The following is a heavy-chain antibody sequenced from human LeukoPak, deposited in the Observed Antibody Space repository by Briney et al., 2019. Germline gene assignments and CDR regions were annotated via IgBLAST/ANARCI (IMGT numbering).Heavy chain of an antibody. D-gene: IGHD6-13*01. J-gene: IGHJ6*03. V-gene: IGHV3-48*03. Sequence: GGSLRLSCAASGFTFSSYEMNWVRQAPGKGLEWVSYISSSGSTIYYADSVKGRFTISRDNAKNSLYLQMNSLRAEDTAVYYCARIAPYSSSWYYYYYMDVWGKGTTVTISS. CDR3: ARIAPYSSSWYYYYYMDV. CDR2: ISSSGSTI. CDR1: GFTFSSYE.